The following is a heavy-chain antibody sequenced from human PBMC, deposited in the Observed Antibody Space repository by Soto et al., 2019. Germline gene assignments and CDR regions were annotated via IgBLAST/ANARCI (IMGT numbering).Heavy chain of an antibody. CDR2: IYHGGDA. J-gene: IGHJ5*02. D-gene: IGHD2-15*01. V-gene: IGHV4-30-2*01. Sequence: QLQLQESGSGLVKPPQTLSLTYAVSGGSISSDGYSWSWIRQPPGKGLEWIGYIYHGGDAYYNPSLKSRVTISVDRSKNQFSLNLSSVTAADTAMYYCARGEAYCSGGTCYYRFDPWGQGTLVTVSS. CDR3: ARGEAYCSGGTCYYRFDP. CDR1: GGSISSDGYS.